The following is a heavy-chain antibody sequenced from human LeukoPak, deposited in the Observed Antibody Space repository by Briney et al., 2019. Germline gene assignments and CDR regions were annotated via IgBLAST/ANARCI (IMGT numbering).Heavy chain of an antibody. D-gene: IGHD2-2*01. CDR3: ARNSHGRVVSVATPFDY. CDR2: ISYDGSNK. J-gene: IGHJ4*02. V-gene: IGHV3-30-3*01. Sequence: QPGRSLRLSCAASGFTFSSYAMHWVRQAPGKGLEWVAVISYDGSNKYYADSVKGRFTISRDNSKDTLYLQVNSLRVEDTAVYYCARNSHGRVVSVATPFDYWGQGTLVTVSS. CDR1: GFTFSSYA.